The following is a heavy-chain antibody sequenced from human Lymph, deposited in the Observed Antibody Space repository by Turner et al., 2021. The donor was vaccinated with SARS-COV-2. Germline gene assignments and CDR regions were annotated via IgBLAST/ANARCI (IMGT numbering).Heavy chain of an antibody. Sequence: QVQLQESGLGLVQPSETLSLTCTVSGGSVTSSSYYLGWSRQPRGKGLEWIGNIYSSGSSYYEPSLKSRVTISVDTSKNQFALKLSSVTAADTAVYYCARQGWLRGYFDYWSQGTLVTVSS. CDR1: GGSVTSSSYY. CDR2: IYSSGSS. D-gene: IGHD5-18*01. V-gene: IGHV4-39*01. CDR3: ARQGWLRGYFDY. J-gene: IGHJ4*02.